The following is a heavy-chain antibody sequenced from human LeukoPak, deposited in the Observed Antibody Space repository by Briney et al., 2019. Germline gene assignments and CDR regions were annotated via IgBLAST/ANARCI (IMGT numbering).Heavy chain of an antibody. J-gene: IGHJ4*02. D-gene: IGHD2-21*01. CDR3: AIHCGDDCYYGPDY. CDR2: ISSSSSTI. Sequence: PGGSLRLSCAASGFTFSSYSMNWVRQAPGKGLEWVSYISSSSSTIYYADSVKGRFTISRDNAKNSLYLQMNSLRDEDTAVYYCAIHCGDDCYYGPDYWGQGTLVTVSS. V-gene: IGHV3-48*02. CDR1: GFTFSSYS.